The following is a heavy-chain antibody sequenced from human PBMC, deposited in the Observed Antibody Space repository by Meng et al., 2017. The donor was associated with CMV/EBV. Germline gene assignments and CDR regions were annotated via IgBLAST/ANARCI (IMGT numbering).Heavy chain of an antibody. Sequence: QFQQWGAGLLKPSETLSLTCAVYGGSFSGYYWSWIRQPPGKGLEWIGEINHSGSTNYNPSLKSRVTISVDTSKNQFSLKLSSVTAADTALYYCARGRQWLVRGWFDPWGQGTLVTVSS. CDR1: GGSFSGYY. CDR3: ARGRQWLVRGWFDP. J-gene: IGHJ5*02. V-gene: IGHV4-34*01. D-gene: IGHD6-19*01. CDR2: INHSGST.